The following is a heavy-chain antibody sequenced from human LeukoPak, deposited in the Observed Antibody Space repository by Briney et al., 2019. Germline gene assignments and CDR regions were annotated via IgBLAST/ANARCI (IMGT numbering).Heavy chain of an antibody. CDR1: RLTFSRYA. Sequence: GGSLRLSCAASRLTFSRYAMSWVRQAPGKGLEWVAVISYDGSNKYYADSVKGRFTISRDNSKNTEYLQMNSLRAEDTAVYYCASLIEDYWGQGTLVTVSS. J-gene: IGHJ4*02. CDR2: ISYDGSNK. D-gene: IGHD3-16*01. V-gene: IGHV3-30-3*01. CDR3: ASLIEDY.